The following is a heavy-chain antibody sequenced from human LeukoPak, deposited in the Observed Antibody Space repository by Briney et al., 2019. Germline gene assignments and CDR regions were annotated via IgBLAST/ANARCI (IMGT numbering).Heavy chain of an antibody. D-gene: IGHD2-15*01. Sequence: SETLSLTCAVYGGSFSGYYWSWIRQPPGKGLEWIGEINHSGSTNYNPPLKSRVTISVDTSKNQFSLKLSSVTAADTAVYYCARVVAYGMDVWGQGTTVTVSS. CDR3: ARVVAYGMDV. J-gene: IGHJ6*02. V-gene: IGHV4-34*01. CDR1: GGSFSGYY. CDR2: INHSGST.